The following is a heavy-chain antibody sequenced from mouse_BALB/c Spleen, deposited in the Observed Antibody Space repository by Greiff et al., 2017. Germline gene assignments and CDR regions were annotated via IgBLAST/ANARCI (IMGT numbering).Heavy chain of an antibody. V-gene: IGHV1-82*01. CDR3: ARGDGYFPYAMDY. CDR1: GYAFSSSW. CDR2: IYPGDGDT. D-gene: IGHD2-3*01. J-gene: IGHJ4*01. Sequence: QVQLKQSGPELVKPGASVKISCKASGYAFSSSWMNWVKQRPGQGLEWIGRIYPGDGDTNYNGKFKGKATLTADKSSSTAYMQLSSLTSVDSAVYFCARGDGYFPYAMDYWGQGTSVTVSS.